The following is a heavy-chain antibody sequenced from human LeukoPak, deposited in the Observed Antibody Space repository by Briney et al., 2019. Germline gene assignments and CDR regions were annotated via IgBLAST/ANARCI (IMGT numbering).Heavy chain of an antibody. Sequence: KPGGSLRLSCAASGFTFSDYYMSWIRQAPGKGLEWVSYISNGGSTLYYADSVKGRFTISSANAKNSLYLKMNSLRAEDTAVYYCARDIPQTGAPGELDYWGQGTLVTVSS. CDR3: ARDIPQTGAPGELDY. V-gene: IGHV3-11*04. CDR2: ISNGGSTL. J-gene: IGHJ4*02. D-gene: IGHD1-1*01. CDR1: GFTFSDYY.